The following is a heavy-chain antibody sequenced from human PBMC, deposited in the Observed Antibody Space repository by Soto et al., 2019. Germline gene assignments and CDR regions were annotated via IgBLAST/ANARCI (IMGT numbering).Heavy chain of an antibody. CDR1: GFTFSSYA. CDR2: ISGSGGST. D-gene: IGHD1-20*01. Sequence: GGSLRLSCAASGFTFSSYAMSWVRQAPGRGLEWVSAISGSGGSTYYADSVKGRFTISRDNSKNTLYLQMNSLRAEDTAVYYCWKDCFSYNYDYWGHGTLVTVSS. J-gene: IGHJ4*01. CDR3: WKDCFSYNYDY. V-gene: IGHV3-23*01.